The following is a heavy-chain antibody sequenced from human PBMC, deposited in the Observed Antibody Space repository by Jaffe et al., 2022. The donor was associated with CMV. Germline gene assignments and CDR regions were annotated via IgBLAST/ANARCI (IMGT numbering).Heavy chain of an antibody. CDR1: GFTFSSYS. CDR2: ISSSSSTI. CDR3: ARDGFMLVVVPADQLASNYYYYGMDV. V-gene: IGHV3-48*02. D-gene: IGHD2-2*01. Sequence: EVQLVESGGGLVQPGGSLRLSCAASGFTFSSYSMNWVRQAPGKGLEWVSYISSSSSTIYYADSVKGRFTISRDNAKNSLYLQMNSLRDEDTAVYYCARDGFMLVVVPADQLASNYYYYGMDVWGQGTTVTVSS. J-gene: IGHJ6*02.